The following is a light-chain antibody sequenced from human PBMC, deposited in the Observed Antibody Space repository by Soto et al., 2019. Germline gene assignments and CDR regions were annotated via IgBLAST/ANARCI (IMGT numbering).Light chain of an antibody. CDR3: QQGSSFPLT. J-gene: IGKJ4*01. CDR1: QGVGNW. V-gene: IGKV1-12*01. CDR2: AAS. Sequence: DLQMTQSPSSVSASVGDRVTITCRASQGVGNWLAWYQQKPGEAPRLLIYAASTLQGGVPSRFSGSASGTDFTLTISSLQPEDFATYYCQQGSSFPLTFGGGTKVDIK.